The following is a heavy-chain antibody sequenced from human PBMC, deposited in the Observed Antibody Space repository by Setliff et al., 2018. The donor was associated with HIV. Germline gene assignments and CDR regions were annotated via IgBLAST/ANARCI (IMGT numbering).Heavy chain of an antibody. CDR1: GGSISSGNYY. D-gene: IGHD3-10*01. CDR2: IYTSGST. Sequence: SETLSLTCPVSGGSISSGNYYWSWIRQPAGKGLEWIGHIYTSGSTNYNPSLKSRVTISVDTSKNQFSLKLSSVTAADPAVYYCARIGGWEVLYYYYYMDVWGKGTTVTVSS. CDR3: ARIGGWEVLYYYYYMDV. J-gene: IGHJ6*03. V-gene: IGHV4-61*09.